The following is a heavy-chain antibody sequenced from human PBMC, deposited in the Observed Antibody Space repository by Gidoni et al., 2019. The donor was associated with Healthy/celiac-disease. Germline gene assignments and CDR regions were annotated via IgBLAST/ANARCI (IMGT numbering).Heavy chain of an antibody. CDR2: ISSSSSTI. V-gene: IGHV3-48*01. CDR1: GFTFSSYS. CDR3: ARDGSYYDSSGYYSFDY. Sequence: EVQLVESGGGLVQPGGSLRLSCAASGFTFSSYSMNWVRQAPGKGLEWVSYISSSSSTIYYADSVKGRFTISRDNAKNSLYLQMNSLRAEDTAVYYCARDGSYYDSSGYYSFDYWGQGTLVTVSS. J-gene: IGHJ4*02. D-gene: IGHD3-22*01.